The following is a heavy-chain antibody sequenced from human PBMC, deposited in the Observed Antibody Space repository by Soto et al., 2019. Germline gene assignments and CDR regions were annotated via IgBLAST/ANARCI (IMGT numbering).Heavy chain of an antibody. V-gene: IGHV3-74*01. Sequence: QLVESGGASVQPGGSLRLACTASGFALSRYWMYWVRQVPGKGLGWVSDINSGGNITPYADSVRGRFTISRDNSKKTLYLDMHSLTSDDTALYFFARSLCSPYFYYGLDVWGHGTTVTVSS. J-gene: IGHJ6*02. CDR3: ARSLCSPYFYYGLDV. CDR1: GFALSRYW. CDR2: INSGGNIT. D-gene: IGHD2-21*01.